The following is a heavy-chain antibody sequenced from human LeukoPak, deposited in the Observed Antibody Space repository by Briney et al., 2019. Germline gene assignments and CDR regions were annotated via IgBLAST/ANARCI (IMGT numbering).Heavy chain of an antibody. CDR3: AKVNSGWYLAEADY. J-gene: IGHJ4*02. CDR2: ISYDGSKK. CDR1: GFTFSSYG. Sequence: PGRSLRLSCAASGFTFSSYGMHWVRQAPGKGLEWVAVISYDGSKKYYADSVKGRFTISRDNSKNTLYLKMNSLRAEDTAIYYCAKVNSGWYLAEADYWGQGTLVTVSS. V-gene: IGHV3-30*18. D-gene: IGHD6-19*01.